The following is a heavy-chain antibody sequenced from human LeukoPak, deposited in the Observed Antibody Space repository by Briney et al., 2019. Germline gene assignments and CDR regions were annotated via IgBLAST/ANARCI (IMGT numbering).Heavy chain of an antibody. CDR1: GYTFTSYG. Sequence: GASVKASCKASGYTFTSYGISWVRQAPGRGLEWMGWISAYNGNTNYAQKLQGRVTMTTDTSTSTAYMELRSLRSDDTAVYYCARDGAGDIVVVPASVIDAFDIWGQGTMVTVSS. CDR2: ISAYNGNT. D-gene: IGHD2-2*01. CDR3: ARDGAGDIVVVPASVIDAFDI. V-gene: IGHV1-18*01. J-gene: IGHJ3*02.